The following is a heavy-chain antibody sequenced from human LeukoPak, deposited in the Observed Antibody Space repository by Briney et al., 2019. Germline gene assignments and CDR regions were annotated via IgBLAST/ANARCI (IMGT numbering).Heavy chain of an antibody. V-gene: IGHV4-34*01. J-gene: IGHJ3*02. CDR2: INHSGST. CDR1: GGSFRGYY. CDR3: ARGYFDAFDI. D-gene: IGHD2-21*01. Sequence: SETLSLTCAVYGGSFRGYYWSWIRQPPGKGLEWIGEINHSGSTNYNPSLKSRVTISVDTSKNQFSLKLSSVTAADTAVYYCARGYFDAFDIWGQGTMVTVSS.